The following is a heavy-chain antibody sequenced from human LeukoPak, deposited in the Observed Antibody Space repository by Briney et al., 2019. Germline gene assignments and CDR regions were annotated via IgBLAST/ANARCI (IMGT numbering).Heavy chain of an antibody. V-gene: IGHV3-23*01. D-gene: IGHD6-19*01. CDR3: AKGTLPYSSGWSFDY. CDR1: GFTFSSYA. Sequence: GGSLRLSCAASGFTFSSYAMSWVRQAPGKGLEWVSAISGSGGSTYYADSVKGRFTISRDNSKNTLYLQMNSLRAEDTAVYYCAKGTLPYSSGWSFDYWGQGTLVTVSS. CDR2: ISGSGGST. J-gene: IGHJ4*02.